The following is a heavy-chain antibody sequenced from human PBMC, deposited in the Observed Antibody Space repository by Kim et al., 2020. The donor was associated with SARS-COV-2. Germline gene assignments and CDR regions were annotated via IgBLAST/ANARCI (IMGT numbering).Heavy chain of an antibody. CDR2: ISGSGGST. V-gene: IGHV3-23*01. D-gene: IGHD6-13*01. CDR3: AKASPGIAMPTAGSGVYGMDV. J-gene: IGHJ6*02. CDR1: GFTFSSYA. Sequence: GGSLRLSCAASGFTFSSYAMSWVRQAPGKGLEWVSAISGSGGSTYYADSVKGRFTISRDNSKNTLYLQMNSLRAEDTAVYYCAKASPGIAMPTAGSGVYGMDVWGQGTTVTVSS.